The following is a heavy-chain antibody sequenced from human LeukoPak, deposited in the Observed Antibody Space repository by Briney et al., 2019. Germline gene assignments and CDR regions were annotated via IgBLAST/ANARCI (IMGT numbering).Heavy chain of an antibody. CDR3: ARESAGVYSSSWSYFDY. CDR2: TYYRSKWYN. D-gene: IGHD6-13*01. V-gene: IGHV6-1*01. J-gene: IGHJ4*02. CDR1: GGSVSSNRAA. Sequence: SQTLSLTCAISGGSVSSNRAAWNWIRQSPSRGLEWLGRTYYRSKWYNDYAVSVKSRITINPDTSKNQFSLQLNSVTPEDTAVYYCARESAGVYSSSWSYFDYWGQGTLVTVSS.